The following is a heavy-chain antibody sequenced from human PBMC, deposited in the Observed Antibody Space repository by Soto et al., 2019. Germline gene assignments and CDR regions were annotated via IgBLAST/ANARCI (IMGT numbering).Heavy chain of an antibody. CDR1: GFTFSSYG. J-gene: IGHJ6*02. CDR3: ETGLDNVLEPGALGPLYYYGVDD. CDR2: ISYDGITK. V-gene: IGHV3-30*03. Sequence: QVQLVESGGGVVQPGRSLRLSCAASGFTFSSYGMNWVRQAPGKGLEWVALISYDGITKYYADSVKGRFTISRDNSNNTKYQPMNSLRPDETAVYYWETGLDNVLEPGALGPLYYYGVDDWGQGTTVTVSS. D-gene: IGHD2-2*03.